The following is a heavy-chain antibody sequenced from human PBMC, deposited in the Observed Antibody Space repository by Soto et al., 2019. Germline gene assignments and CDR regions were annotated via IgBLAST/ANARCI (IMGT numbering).Heavy chain of an antibody. V-gene: IGHV4-4*07. J-gene: IGHJ4*02. D-gene: IGHD2-15*01. Sequence: SETLSLTCTVSSGSIDRYYWSWIRQPAGKGLEWIGRIYSRGTTTYNPSLKSRVAMSVDTSKNQFSLTLTSVTAADTAMYYCARDGAVAEGIESPRNFDYWGQGILVTVSS. CDR3: ARDGAVAEGIESPRNFDY. CDR2: IYSRGTT. CDR1: SGSIDRYY.